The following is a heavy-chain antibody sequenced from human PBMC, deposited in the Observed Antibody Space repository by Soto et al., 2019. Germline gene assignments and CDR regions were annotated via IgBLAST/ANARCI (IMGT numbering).Heavy chain of an antibody. CDR2: ISSSSSYI. V-gene: IGHV3-21*01. D-gene: IGHD2-15*01. CDR1: GFTFSSYS. CDR3: ARDSPGCSGGSCYLDY. Sequence: GGSLRLSCAASGFTFSSYSMNWVRQAPGKGLEWVSSISSSSSYIYYADSVKGRFTISRDNDKNSLYLQMNSLRAEDTAVYYCARDSPGCSGGSCYLDYWGQGTLVTVSS. J-gene: IGHJ4*02.